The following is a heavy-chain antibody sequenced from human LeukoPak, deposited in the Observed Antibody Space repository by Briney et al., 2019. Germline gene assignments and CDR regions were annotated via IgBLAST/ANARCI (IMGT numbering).Heavy chain of an antibody. CDR2: IVVGSGNT. CDR3: AAGVGATPDY. J-gene: IGHJ4*02. D-gene: IGHD1-26*01. CDR1: GYTFTSYG. Sequence: ASVKVSCKASGYTFTSYGISWVRQAPGQGLEWIGWIVVGSGNTNYAQKFQERVTITRDMSTSTAYMELSSLRSEDTAVYYCAAGVGATPDYWGQGTLVTVSS. V-gene: IGHV1-58*02.